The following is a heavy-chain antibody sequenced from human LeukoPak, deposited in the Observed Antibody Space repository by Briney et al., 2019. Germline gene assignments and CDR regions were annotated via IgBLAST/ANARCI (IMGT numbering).Heavy chain of an antibody. D-gene: IGHD3-10*01. J-gene: IGHJ4*02. CDR1: GFTFSSYA. Sequence: GGSLRLSCAASGFTFSSYAMRWVRQAPGKGLEWVSAISGSGGSTYYADSVKGRFTISRDNSKNTLYLQMNSLRAEDTAVYYCAKGLRITMVRGVIMNSDYWGQGTLVTVSS. CDR2: ISGSGGST. V-gene: IGHV3-23*01. CDR3: AKGLRITMVRGVIMNSDY.